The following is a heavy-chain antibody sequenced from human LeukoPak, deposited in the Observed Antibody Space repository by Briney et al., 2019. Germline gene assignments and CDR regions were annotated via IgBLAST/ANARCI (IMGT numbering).Heavy chain of an antibody. V-gene: IGHV3-30*03. CDR3: ARGQTTVTN. Sequence: GGSLRLSCAASGFTFSSYGMHWVRQAPGKGLEWVAVISYDGSNKYYADSVKGRFTISRDNAKNSLYLQMNSLRAEDTAVYFCARGQTTVTNWGQGTLVTVSS. CDR2: ISYDGSNK. D-gene: IGHD4-17*01. CDR1: GFTFSSYG. J-gene: IGHJ4*02.